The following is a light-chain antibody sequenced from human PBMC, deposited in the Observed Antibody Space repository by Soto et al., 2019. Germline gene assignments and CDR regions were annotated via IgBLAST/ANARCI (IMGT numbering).Light chain of an antibody. CDR3: QQYNKWPPIT. CDR2: DTS. V-gene: IGKV3-15*01. Sequence: EVVLTQSPATLSVSPGERATLSCRASQSVSINLAWYQQKPGQAPRLLIYDTSTRATGSPARFSGSGSGTEFTLTISILQSEDFAVYYCQQYNKWPPITFGQGTRREIK. CDR1: QSVSIN. J-gene: IGKJ5*01.